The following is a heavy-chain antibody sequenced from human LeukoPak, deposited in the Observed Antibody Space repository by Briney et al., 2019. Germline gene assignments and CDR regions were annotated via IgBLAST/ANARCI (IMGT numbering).Heavy chain of an antibody. Sequence: SQTLSHTCTVSGGSISSGSYYWSWIRQPAGKGLEWIGRIYTSGSTNYNPSLKSRVTISVDTSKNQFSLKLSSVTAADTAVYYCARDCYDSSGYYPPTTNWFDPWGQGTLVTVSS. D-gene: IGHD3-22*01. CDR3: ARDCYDSSGYYPPTTNWFDP. CDR2: IYTSGST. V-gene: IGHV4-61*02. J-gene: IGHJ5*02. CDR1: GGSISSGSYY.